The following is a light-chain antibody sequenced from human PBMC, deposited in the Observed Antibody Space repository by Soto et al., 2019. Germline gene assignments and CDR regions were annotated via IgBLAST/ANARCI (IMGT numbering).Light chain of an antibody. V-gene: IGLV2-14*01. Sequence: QSVLTQPASVSGSPGQSITISCTGTISDFGGYNFVSWYQHHPGKAPKLMIYQVSNRPSGVSNRFSGSKSGNTASLTISGLQAEDEADYYCCSYTSSSPYVFGTGTKVTVL. CDR3: CSYTSSSPYV. CDR2: QVS. CDR1: ISDFGGYNF. J-gene: IGLJ1*01.